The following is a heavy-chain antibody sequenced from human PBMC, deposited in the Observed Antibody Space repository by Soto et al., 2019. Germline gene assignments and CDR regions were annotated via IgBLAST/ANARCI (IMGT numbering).Heavy chain of an antibody. Sequence: EVQLVESGGGLVQPGRSLRLSCAASGFTFDDYAMHWVRQAPGKGLEWVSGISWNSGSIGYADSVKGRFTISRDNANNSLYLQMNSLRAEDTALYYCARGGYDTYYFDYWGQGTLVTVSS. CDR3: ARGGYDTYYFDY. J-gene: IGHJ4*02. CDR1: GFTFDDYA. D-gene: IGHD5-12*01. CDR2: ISWNSGSI. V-gene: IGHV3-9*01.